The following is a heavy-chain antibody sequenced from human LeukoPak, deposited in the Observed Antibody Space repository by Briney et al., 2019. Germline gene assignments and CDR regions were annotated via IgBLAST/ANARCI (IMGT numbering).Heavy chain of an antibody. V-gene: IGHV3-30*18. J-gene: IGHJ4*02. Sequence: PGRSLRLPCAASGFTFSSYGMHWVRQAPGKGLEWVAVISYDGSNKYYADSVKGRFTISRDNSKNTLFLQMNSLRVEDTAVYYCAKDLALGGGSVFDYWGQGTLVTVSS. CDR1: GFTFSSYG. CDR2: ISYDGSNK. D-gene: IGHD3-10*01. CDR3: AKDLALGGGSVFDY.